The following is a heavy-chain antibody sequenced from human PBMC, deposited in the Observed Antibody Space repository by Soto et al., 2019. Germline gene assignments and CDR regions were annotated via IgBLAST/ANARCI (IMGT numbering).Heavy chain of an antibody. J-gene: IGHJ4*02. D-gene: IGHD6-6*01. CDR2: IYYTGST. Sequence: SETLSLTCTVSGGSVNSDTSYWSWIRQPPGRGLEWIGYIYYTGSTNYNPSLKSRVTISINTSRNQFSLKLTSVTAADTAVYYCAREFSNSPEAFDSWGQGSLVTVSS. CDR3: AREFSNSPEAFDS. V-gene: IGHV4-61*01. CDR1: GGSVNSDTSY.